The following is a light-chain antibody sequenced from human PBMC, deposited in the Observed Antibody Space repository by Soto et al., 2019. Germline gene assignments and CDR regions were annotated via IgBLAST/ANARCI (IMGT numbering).Light chain of an antibody. CDR1: QSVSSN. Sequence: EIVMTQSSATLSVSPGERATLSCRASQSVSSNLAWYQQKPGQAPRLLICGASTRATGIPARFSGSGSGTEFTLTISSLQSEDFAVYYCQQYNNWPPVTFGGGTKVEIK. CDR3: QQYNNWPPVT. CDR2: GAS. V-gene: IGKV3-15*01. J-gene: IGKJ4*01.